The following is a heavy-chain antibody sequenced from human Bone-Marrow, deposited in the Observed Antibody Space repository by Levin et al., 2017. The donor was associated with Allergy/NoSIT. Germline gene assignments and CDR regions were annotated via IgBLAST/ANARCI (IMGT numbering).Heavy chain of an antibody. V-gene: IGHV3-30-3*01. Sequence: GGSLRLSCAASGFTFSSYAMHWVRQAPGKGLEWVAVISYDGSNKYYADSVKGRFTISRDNSKNTLYLQMNSLRAEDTAVYYCARDGGPIVGATLFDYWGQGTLVTVSS. D-gene: IGHD1-26*01. CDR3: ARDGGPIVGATLFDY. CDR1: GFTFSSYA. CDR2: ISYDGSNK. J-gene: IGHJ4*02.